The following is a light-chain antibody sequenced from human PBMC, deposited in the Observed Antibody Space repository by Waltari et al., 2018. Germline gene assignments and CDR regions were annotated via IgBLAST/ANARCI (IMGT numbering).Light chain of an antibody. CDR1: SGHSSNI. V-gene: IGLV4-69*01. CDR3: ETGGHGTWV. CDR2: VNSDGSH. Sequence: QLVLTQSPSASASLGASVKLTCTLSSGHSSNIIAWLQQRPERGPRYLMKVNSDGSHSKGDDIPDRFSGSSSGDERYLTISSLQSEDEADYYCETGGHGTWVFGGGTKLTVL. J-gene: IGLJ3*02.